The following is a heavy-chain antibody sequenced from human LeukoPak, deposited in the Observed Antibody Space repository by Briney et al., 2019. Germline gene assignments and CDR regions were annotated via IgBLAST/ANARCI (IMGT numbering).Heavy chain of an antibody. J-gene: IGHJ4*02. V-gene: IGHV1-2*02. CDR3: ARGYCSSTSCRSSNHDY. D-gene: IGHD2-2*01. CDR2: INPNSGGT. CDR1: GYTFTGYY. Sequence: ASVKVSCKASGYTFTGYYMHCVRQSPGQGLEWMGWINPNSGGTKYAQKFQGRVTMTRDTSISTAYMELSRLRSDDTAVYYCARGYCSSTSCRSSNHDYWGQGNLVTVSS.